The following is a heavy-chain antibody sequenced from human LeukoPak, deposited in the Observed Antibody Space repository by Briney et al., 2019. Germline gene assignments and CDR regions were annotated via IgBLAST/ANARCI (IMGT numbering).Heavy chain of an antibody. CDR3: AREGGVRGVTRMDV. V-gene: IGHV4-30-4*01. J-gene: IGHJ6*02. Sequence: PSETLSLTCTVSGGSIGSGDYYWNWIRQPPGKGLEWTGYIYYSGSTYYNPSLKSQITISLDTSKNQFSLKLSSVTAADTAVYYCAREGGVRGVTRMDVWGQGTTVTVSS. D-gene: IGHD3-10*01. CDR1: GGSIGSGDYY. CDR2: IYYSGST.